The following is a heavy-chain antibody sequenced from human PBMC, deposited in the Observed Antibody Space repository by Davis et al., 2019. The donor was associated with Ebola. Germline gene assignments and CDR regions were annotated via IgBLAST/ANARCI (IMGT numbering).Heavy chain of an antibody. J-gene: IGHJ2*01. Sequence: MPSETLSLTCAVYGGSFSGYYWSWIRQPPGKGLEWIGEINHSGSTNYNPSLKSRVTISVDTSKNQFSLKLSSVTAADTAVYYCARKGSYWYFDLWGRGTLVTISS. CDR3: ARKGSYWYFDL. CDR2: INHSGST. V-gene: IGHV4-34*01. CDR1: GGSFSGYY.